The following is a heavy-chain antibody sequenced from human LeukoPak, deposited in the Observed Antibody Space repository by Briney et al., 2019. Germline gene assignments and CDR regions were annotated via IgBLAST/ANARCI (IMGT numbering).Heavy chain of an antibody. J-gene: IGHJ4*02. CDR3: AKSLGNYYDSSGYFRYYFDY. Sequence: PGGSLRLSCAASGFTFSSYAMSWVRQAPGKGLEWLSAISGSGGSTYYADSVKGRFTISRDNSKNTLYLQMNSLRAEDTAVYYCAKSLGNYYDSSGYFRYYFDYWGQGTLVTVSS. CDR1: GFTFSSYA. D-gene: IGHD3-22*01. CDR2: ISGSGGST. V-gene: IGHV3-23*01.